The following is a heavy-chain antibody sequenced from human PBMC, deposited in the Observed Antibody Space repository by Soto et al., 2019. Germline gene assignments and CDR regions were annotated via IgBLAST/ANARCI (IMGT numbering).Heavy chain of an antibody. D-gene: IGHD2-15*01. CDR3: ARGHELGGNSEAFEV. V-gene: IGHV1-69*14. Sequence: QVQLVQSGAEVKKPGSSVKVSCKASGGSFRREAINWVRQAPGQGPEWMGNILPFFGTSDYAQKFQGRVTVTADMSTPTVYMELSSLRVEDTTVYYCARGHELGGNSEAFEVWGQGTRVIVSS. CDR2: ILPFFGTS. J-gene: IGHJ3*01. CDR1: GGSFRREA.